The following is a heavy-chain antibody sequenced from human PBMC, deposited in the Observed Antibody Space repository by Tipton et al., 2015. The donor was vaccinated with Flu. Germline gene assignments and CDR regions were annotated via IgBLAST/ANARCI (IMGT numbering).Heavy chain of an antibody. CDR3: ARHSDGYNSRRYYYYHHMDV. J-gene: IGHJ6*03. CDR1: GGSISSYY. CDR2: IFYSGST. D-gene: IGHD6-13*01. Sequence: TLSLTCSVSGGSISSYYWSWIRQSSGKGLEWIGNIFYSGSTNYNPSLKSRVTISVNTSRDQVFLKLRSVTAADTAVYYCARHSDGYNSRRYYYYHHMDVWGKGTPVTVSS. V-gene: IGHV4-59*08.